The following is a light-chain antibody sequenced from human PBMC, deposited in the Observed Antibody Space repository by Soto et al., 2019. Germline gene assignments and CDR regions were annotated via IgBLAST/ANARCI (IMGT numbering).Light chain of an antibody. J-gene: IGLJ1*01. CDR2: DVS. CDR1: SSDVGGYNY. CDR3: SSYASSSIARDV. V-gene: IGLV2-14*01. Sequence: QSVLTQPASVSGSPGQSITISCTGTSSDVGGYNYVSWYQQHPGKAPKLMIYDVSNRPSGVSNRFSGSKSGNTASLTISGLQAEDEADNYCSSYASSSIARDVFVTRTVVTVL.